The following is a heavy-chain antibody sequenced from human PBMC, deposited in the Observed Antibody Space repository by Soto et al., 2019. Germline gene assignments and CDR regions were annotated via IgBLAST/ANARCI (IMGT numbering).Heavy chain of an antibody. J-gene: IGHJ4*02. D-gene: IGHD3-10*01. V-gene: IGHV4-30-4*01. Sequence: SETLSLTCTVSGDSISTYDYYWSWFRQPPGGALQWIGYIYYSGTTYYNPSLKSRVTLSMDTSKNQFSLRLSSMTAADTAVYYCARGIGVVDSWGQGTLVTVSS. CDR2: IYYSGTT. CDR3: ARGIGVVDS. CDR1: GDSISTYDYY.